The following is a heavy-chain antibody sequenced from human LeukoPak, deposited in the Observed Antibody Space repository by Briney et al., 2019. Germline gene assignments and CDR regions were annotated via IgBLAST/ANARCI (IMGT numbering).Heavy chain of an antibody. CDR3: TRRAGGQQLVRLDY. CDR1: GFTFSSYA. J-gene: IGHJ4*02. V-gene: IGHV3-30-3*01. D-gene: IGHD6-13*01. CDR2: ISYDGSNK. Sequence: GGSLRLSCAASGFTFSSYAMHWVRQAPGKGLEWVAVISYDGSNKYYADSVKGRFTISRDNSKNTLYLQMNSLRAEDTAVYYCTRRAGGQQLVRLDYWGQGTLVTVSS.